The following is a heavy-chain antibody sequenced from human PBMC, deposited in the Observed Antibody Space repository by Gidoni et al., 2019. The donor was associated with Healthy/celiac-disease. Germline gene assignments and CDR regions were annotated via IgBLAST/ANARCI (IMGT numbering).Heavy chain of an antibody. CDR3: ARGVDSYGSGGYYYVY. V-gene: IGHV1-69*01. D-gene: IGHD3-22*01. Sequence: QVQLVQSGAEAKKPGSAVKVSCKAFGGTFRSYALSWVRQAPGQGLEWMGGIIPIFGTANYAQKFQGRVTITTDESTRTAYMELSRLRSDDTAVYYCARGVDSYGSGGYYYVYWGQGTLVTVSS. CDR2: IIPIFGTA. CDR1: GGTFRSYA. J-gene: IGHJ4*02.